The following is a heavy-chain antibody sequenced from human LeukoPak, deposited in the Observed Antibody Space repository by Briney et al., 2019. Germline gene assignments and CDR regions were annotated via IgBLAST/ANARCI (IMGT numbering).Heavy chain of an antibody. J-gene: IGHJ3*02. CDR3: TRGADYYDAFDI. V-gene: IGHV3-49*04. CDR2: IRSKAYGGTT. Sequence: LPGGSLRLSCTASGFTFGDYAMSWVSQAPGKGLEWVGFIRSKAYGGTTEYAASVKGRFTISRDDSKSIAYLRMNSLKTEDTAVYYCTRGADYYDAFDIWGQGTMVTVSS. CDR1: GFTFGDYA. D-gene: IGHD3-10*01.